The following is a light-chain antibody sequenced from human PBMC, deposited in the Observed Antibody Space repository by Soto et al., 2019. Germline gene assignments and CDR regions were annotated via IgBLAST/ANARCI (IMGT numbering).Light chain of an antibody. Sequence: EIVLTQSPGTLWLSPGVSATLPCSASQSVRSSYLAWYQQNPGQAPRLLIYGASSRATGIPDRFSGSGSGTDFTLTISRLEPEDFAVYYCQQYGSSPLTFGGGTKVDIK. CDR1: QSVRSSY. CDR3: QQYGSSPLT. J-gene: IGKJ4*01. CDR2: GAS. V-gene: IGKV3-20*01.